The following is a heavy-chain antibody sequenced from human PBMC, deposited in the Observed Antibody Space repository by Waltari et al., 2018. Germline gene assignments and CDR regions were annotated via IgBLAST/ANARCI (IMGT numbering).Heavy chain of an antibody. CDR2: INQDGSKK. Sequence: EVQLVESGGGLVEPGGSLRLSCVASGFSFSTYWMGWVRQAPGKGLEGVADINQDGSKKYYMGSMKGRFTISRDNAKSSVYLEMNSLRGDDTAVYYCARDWEGERPNFDYWGQGILVTVSS. J-gene: IGHJ4*02. CDR3: ARDWEGERPNFDY. D-gene: IGHD1-26*01. V-gene: IGHV3-7*01. CDR1: GFSFSTYW.